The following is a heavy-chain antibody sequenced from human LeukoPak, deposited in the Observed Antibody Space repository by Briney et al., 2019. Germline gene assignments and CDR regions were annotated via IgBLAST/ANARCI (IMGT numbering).Heavy chain of an antibody. CDR2: INPSGGST. J-gene: IGHJ5*02. Sequence: ASVKVSCKASGYTFTSYYMHWVRQAPGQGLEWMGIINPSGGSTSYTQKFQGRVTMTRGTSTSTVYMELSSLRSEDTAVYYCARALSAAAGTSPWGQGTLVTVSS. CDR1: GYTFTSYY. CDR3: ARALSAAAGTSP. D-gene: IGHD6-13*01. V-gene: IGHV1-46*01.